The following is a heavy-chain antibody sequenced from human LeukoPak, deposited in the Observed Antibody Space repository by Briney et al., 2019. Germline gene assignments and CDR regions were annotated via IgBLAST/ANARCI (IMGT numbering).Heavy chain of an antibody. CDR2: IYYSGST. CDR3: ASMVGAPKVVDY. Sequence: SETLFLTCTVSGGSISSSSYYWGWIRQPPGKGLEWIGSIYYSGSTYYNPSLKSRVTISVDTSKNQFSLKLSSVTAADTAVYYCASMVGAPKVVDYWGQGTLVTVSS. D-gene: IGHD1-26*01. J-gene: IGHJ4*02. V-gene: IGHV4-39*01. CDR1: GGSISSSSYY.